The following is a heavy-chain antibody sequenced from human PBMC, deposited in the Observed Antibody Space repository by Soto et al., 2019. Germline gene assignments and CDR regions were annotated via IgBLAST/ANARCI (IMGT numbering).Heavy chain of an antibody. CDR1: GFTFSSYE. J-gene: IGHJ6*01. CDR2: ISSSGSTI. Sequence: GSLRLSCAASGFTFSSYEMNWVRQAPGKGLEWVSYISSSGSTIYYADSVKGRFTISRDNAKNSLYLQMNSLRAEDTAVYYCARDRTVRGVIITYGYYYGRDVWG. V-gene: IGHV3-48*03. CDR3: ARDRTVRGVIITYGYYYGRDV. D-gene: IGHD3-10*01.